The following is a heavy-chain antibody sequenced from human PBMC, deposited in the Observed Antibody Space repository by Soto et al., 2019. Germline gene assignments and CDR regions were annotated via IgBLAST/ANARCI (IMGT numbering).Heavy chain of an antibody. V-gene: IGHV4-30-2*01. Sequence: SETLSLTCAVSGGSISSGGSSWSWIRQPPGKGLEWIGYIYHSGSTYYNPSLKSRVTISVDRSKNQFSLKLSSVTAADTAVYYCARLDIAFDYWGQGTLVTVSS. CDR3: ARLDIAFDY. D-gene: IGHD2-15*01. J-gene: IGHJ4*02. CDR2: IYHSGST. CDR1: GGSISSGGSS.